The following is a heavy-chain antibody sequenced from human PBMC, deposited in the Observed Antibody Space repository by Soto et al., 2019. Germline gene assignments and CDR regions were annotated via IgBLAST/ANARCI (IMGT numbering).Heavy chain of an antibody. CDR3: ARVDPPAKS. Sequence: QVQLVESGGGLVKPGGALRLSCAASGFTFSDYYMSWIRQAPGKGLELVSYISSSGTTIYYADPVKGRFTTSRDKAKYSLCLQMNSLRAEDTAVYYCARVDPPAKSWGQGTLVTVSS. V-gene: IGHV3-11*01. CDR1: GFTFSDYY. J-gene: IGHJ5*02. CDR2: ISSSGTTI. D-gene: IGHD2-2*01.